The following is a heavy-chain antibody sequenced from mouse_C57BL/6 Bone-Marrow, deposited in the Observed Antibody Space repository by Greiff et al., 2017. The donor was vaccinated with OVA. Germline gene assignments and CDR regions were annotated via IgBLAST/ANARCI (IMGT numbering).Heavy chain of an antibody. V-gene: IGHV14-4*01. CDR3: TLIYYYGSSWYFDV. Sequence: VQLQQSGAELVRPGASVKLSCTASGFNIKDDYMHWVKQRPEKGLEWIGWIDPENGDTEYASKFQGKATITADKSSNTAYLQLSILTSEDTAVYYCTLIYYYGSSWYFDVWGTGTTVTVSS. J-gene: IGHJ1*03. CDR2: IDPENGDT. CDR1: GFNIKDDY. D-gene: IGHD1-1*01.